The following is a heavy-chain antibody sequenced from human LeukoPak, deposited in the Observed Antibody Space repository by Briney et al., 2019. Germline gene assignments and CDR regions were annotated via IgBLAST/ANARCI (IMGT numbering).Heavy chain of an antibody. J-gene: IGHJ4*02. D-gene: IGHD2-15*01. CDR2: IIPIFGTA. V-gene: IGHV1-69*13. Sequence: SVKVSCKASGGTFSSYAISWVRQAPGQGLEWMGGIIPIFGTANYAQKFQGRVTITADESTSTAYMELSSLRSEDTAVYCCARGSTICSGGSCYSGSHLDYWGQGTLVTVSS. CDR1: GGTFSSYA. CDR3: ARGSTICSGGSCYSGSHLDY.